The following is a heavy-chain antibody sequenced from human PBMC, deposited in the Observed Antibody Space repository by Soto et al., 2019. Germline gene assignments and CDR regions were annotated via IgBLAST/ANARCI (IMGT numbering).Heavy chain of an antibody. V-gene: IGHV3-30*18. CDR1: GFTFSSYG. D-gene: IGHD4-17*01. Sequence: QVQLVESGGGVVQPGRSLRLSCAASGFTFSSYGMHWVRKAPGKGLEWVAVISYDGSNKYYADSVKGRFTISRDNSKNTLYLQMNSLRAEDTAVYYCAKNYGDYPDAFDIWGQGTMVTVSS. CDR2: ISYDGSNK. J-gene: IGHJ3*02. CDR3: AKNYGDYPDAFDI.